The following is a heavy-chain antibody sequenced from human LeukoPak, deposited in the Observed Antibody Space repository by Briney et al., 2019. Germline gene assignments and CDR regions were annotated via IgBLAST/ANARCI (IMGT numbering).Heavy chain of an antibody. Sequence: PGGSLRLSCAASGFTFSSYAMHWIRQAPGKGLEYVSAISKNGDSTFHAISVKGRFTISRDSSKNTLYLQMGSLRPEDMAVYYCARMDYSDQFFQHWGQGSLVTVSS. D-gene: IGHD4-17*01. CDR1: GFTFSSYA. V-gene: IGHV3-64*01. CDR2: ISKNGDST. J-gene: IGHJ1*01. CDR3: ARMDYSDQFFQH.